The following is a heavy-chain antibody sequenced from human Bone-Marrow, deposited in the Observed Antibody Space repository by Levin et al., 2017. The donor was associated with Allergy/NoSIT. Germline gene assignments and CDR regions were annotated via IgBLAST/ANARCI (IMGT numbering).Heavy chain of an antibody. V-gene: IGHV3-15*01. Sequence: GESLKISCAASGFTFSNAWMSWVRQAPGKGLEWVGRIKSKTDGGTTDYAAPVKGRFTISRDDSKNTLYLQMNSLKTEDTAVYYCTTPAPYDYIWGSYREYCFDYWGQGTLVTVSS. D-gene: IGHD3-16*02. CDR3: TTPAPYDYIWGSYREYCFDY. CDR1: GFTFSNAW. J-gene: IGHJ4*02. CDR2: IKSKTDGGTT.